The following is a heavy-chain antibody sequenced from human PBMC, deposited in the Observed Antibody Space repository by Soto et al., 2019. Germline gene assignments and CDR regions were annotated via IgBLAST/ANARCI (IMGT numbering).Heavy chain of an antibody. CDR1: GGTFSSYA. V-gene: IGHV1-69*13. CDR2: IIPIFGKA. J-gene: IGHJ6*03. Sequence: SVKVSCKASGGTFSSYAISWVRQAPGQGLEWMGGIIPIFGKANYAQKFQGRVTITADESTSTAYMELRSLRSDDTAVYYCTRGLGYPPYYYMDVWGKGTTVTVSS. CDR3: TRGLGYPPYYYMDV. D-gene: IGHD5-12*01.